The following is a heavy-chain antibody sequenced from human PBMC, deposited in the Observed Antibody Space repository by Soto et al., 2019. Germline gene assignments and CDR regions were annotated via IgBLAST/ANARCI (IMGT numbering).Heavy chain of an antibody. V-gene: IGHV4-31*03. J-gene: IGHJ6*02. CDR3: ACSMVRGVIITTKYYYYGMDV. CDR1: GASIHNGGYF. CDR2: IYYSGST. D-gene: IGHD3-10*01. Sequence: SETLSLTCSVSGASIHNGGYFWSWIRQSPEKGLEWIGYIYYSGSTYYNPSLKSRVTISVDTSKNQFSLKLSSVTAADTAVYYCACSMVRGVIITTKYYYYGMDVWGQGTTVTVSS.